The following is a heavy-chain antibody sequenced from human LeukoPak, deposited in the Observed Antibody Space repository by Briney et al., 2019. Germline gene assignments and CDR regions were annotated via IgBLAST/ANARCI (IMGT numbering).Heavy chain of an antibody. V-gene: IGHV1-2*02. D-gene: IGHD2-2*01. CDR3: ATARLAYCSSTSCQGFDP. CDR1: GYTFTGYY. J-gene: IGHJ5*02. Sequence: ASVKVSCKASGYTFTGYYMHWVRQAPGQGLEWMGWINPNSGGTNYAQKFQGRVTMTRDTSISTAYMELSRLRSDDTAVYYCATARLAYCSSTSCQGFDPWGQGTLVTVSS. CDR2: INPNSGGT.